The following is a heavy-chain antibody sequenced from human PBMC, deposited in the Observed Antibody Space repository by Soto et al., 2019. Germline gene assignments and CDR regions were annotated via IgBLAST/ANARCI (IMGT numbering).Heavy chain of an antibody. CDR2: ISSSSSYT. CDR3: ARDRTDKAYDAFDV. J-gene: IGHJ3*01. V-gene: IGHV3-11*06. CDR1: GFTFSDYY. Sequence: MRLSCVASGFTFSDYYMNWIRQAPGKGLEWISYISSSSSYTNYADSVTGRFTVSRDNAKNSLYLEMTSLTAEDTGVYYCARDRTDKAYDAFDVWRQGTLVTVSS.